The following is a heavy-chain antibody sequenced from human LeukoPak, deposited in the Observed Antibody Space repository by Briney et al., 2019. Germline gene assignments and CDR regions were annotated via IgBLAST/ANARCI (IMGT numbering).Heavy chain of an antibody. V-gene: IGHV1-2*02. Sequence: ASVKVSCKASGYTFTGYYMHWVRRAPGQGLEWMGWINPNSGGTNYAQKFQGRVTMTRDTSISTAYMELSRLRSDDTAVYYCARDEGSSGCRSLYYFDYWGQGTLVTVSS. CDR3: ARDEGSSGCRSLYYFDY. CDR1: GYTFTGYY. D-gene: IGHD6-19*01. J-gene: IGHJ4*02. CDR2: INPNSGGT.